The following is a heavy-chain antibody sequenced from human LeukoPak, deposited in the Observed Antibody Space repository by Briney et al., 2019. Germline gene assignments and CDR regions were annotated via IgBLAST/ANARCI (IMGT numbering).Heavy chain of an antibody. J-gene: IGHJ4*02. CDR1: GGSISDYY. D-gene: IGHD3-10*01. CDR3: ARHLDYYGSGSYEY. V-gene: IGHV4-59*08. CDR2: ISYSGST. Sequence: SETLSLTCTVSGGSISDYYWNWIRQPPGKGLEWIGDISYSGSTNYNPSLKSRVTISIDTSKSQFSLKLSSVTAADTAVYYCARHLDYYGSGSYEYWGQGTLVTVSS.